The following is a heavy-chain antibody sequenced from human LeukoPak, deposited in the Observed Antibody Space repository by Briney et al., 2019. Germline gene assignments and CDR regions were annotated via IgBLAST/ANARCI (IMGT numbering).Heavy chain of an antibody. Sequence: PGGSLRLSCAASGFTFSGSAIHWVRQAPGKGLEWVAIISYDGSNKYYADSVKGRFTISRDNSKNTMYLQMNSLRAEDTAVYYCAKDAPIYYYGSGSYMDYWGQGTLVTVSS. CDR2: ISYDGSNK. J-gene: IGHJ4*02. D-gene: IGHD3-10*01. CDR3: AKDAPIYYYGSGSYMDY. CDR1: GFTFSGSA. V-gene: IGHV3-30*04.